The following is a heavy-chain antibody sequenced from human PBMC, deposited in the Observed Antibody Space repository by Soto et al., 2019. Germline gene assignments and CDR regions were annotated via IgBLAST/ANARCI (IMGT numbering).Heavy chain of an antibody. CDR3: ARDGPLGAMAEPYYFDY. Sequence: SETLSLTCTVSGGSISSGGYYWSWIRQHPGKGLEWIGYIYYSGSTYYNPSLKSRVTISVDTSKNQFSLKLSSVTAADTAVYYCARDGPLGAMAEPYYFDYWGQGTLVTVSS. J-gene: IGHJ4*02. V-gene: IGHV4-31*03. CDR1: GGSISSGGYY. D-gene: IGHD1-26*01. CDR2: IYYSGST.